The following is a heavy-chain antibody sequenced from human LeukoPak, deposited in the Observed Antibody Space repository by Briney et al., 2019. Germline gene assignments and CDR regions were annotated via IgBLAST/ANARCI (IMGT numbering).Heavy chain of an antibody. J-gene: IGHJ2*01. V-gene: IGHV4-34*01. CDR3: ARQNSGTYYSRYFDL. CDR2: INHSGST. CDR1: GGSFSGYY. D-gene: IGHD1-26*01. Sequence: SETLSLTCAVYGGSFSGYYWSWIRQPPGKGLEWIGEINHSGSTNYNPSLKSRVTISVDTSKSQFSLKLNSVTAADTAVYYCARQNSGTYYSRYFDLWGRGTLVTVSS.